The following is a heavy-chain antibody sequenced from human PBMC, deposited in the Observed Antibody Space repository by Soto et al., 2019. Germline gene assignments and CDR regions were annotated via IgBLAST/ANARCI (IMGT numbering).Heavy chain of an antibody. CDR3: THSGVTYYYGPGNDYAMNH. CDR1: WFSIRTCGGG. D-gene: IGHD3-10*01. J-gene: IGHJ4*02. V-gene: IGHV2-5*01. CDR2: IYGNDDK. Sequence: SCPTPVNPKQTLTLTCTFSWFSIRTCGGGLGWIRQPPGKALECLALIYGNDDKRYSPSLKNRLTITKDTSKNQVVITMTNMDPVDTATYYCTHSGVTYYYGPGNDYAMNHWGQGTLVTVSS.